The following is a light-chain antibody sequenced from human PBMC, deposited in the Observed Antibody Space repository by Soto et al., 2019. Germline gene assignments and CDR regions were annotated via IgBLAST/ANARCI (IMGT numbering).Light chain of an antibody. CDR2: GTS. CDR1: QSIFYISNNKNY. Sequence: SVLTNSPDSLAASLRDRPTIHCKSSQSIFYISNNKNYLAWYQQKHGQAPRLLIYGTSSRDTGIPDRFSGRGSGTDCTLTISRLEPEDVEVDYCQQYGNLPITFGQGTRLDIK. J-gene: IGKJ5*01. V-gene: IGKV4-1*01. CDR3: QQYGNLPIT.